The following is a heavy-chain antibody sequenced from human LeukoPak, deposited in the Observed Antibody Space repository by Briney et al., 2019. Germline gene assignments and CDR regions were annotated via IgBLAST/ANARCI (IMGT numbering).Heavy chain of an antibody. V-gene: IGHV4-34*01. Sequence: SETLSLTCAVYGGSFSGYYWSWIRQPPGKGLEWIGEINHSGSTNYNPSLKSRVTISVDTSKNQFSLKLSSVTAADTAVYYCASYYYDSSGYWPIEHWGQGTLVTVSS. D-gene: IGHD3-22*01. J-gene: IGHJ1*01. CDR3: ASYYYDSSGYWPIEH. CDR2: INHSGST. CDR1: GGSFSGYY.